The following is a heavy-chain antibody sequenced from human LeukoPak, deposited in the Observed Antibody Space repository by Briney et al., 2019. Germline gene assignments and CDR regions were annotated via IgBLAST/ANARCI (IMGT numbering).Heavy chain of an antibody. V-gene: IGHV4-59*01. CDR3: ARVGGGDHMDV. CDR1: GGSISSYY. J-gene: IGHJ6*03. Sequence: PSETLSLTCTVSGGSISSYYWSWIRQPPGKGLEWIGYIYYSGSTNYNPSLKSRVTISVDTSKNQFSLKLSSVTAADTAVYYCARVGGGDHMDVWGKGTTVTVSS. D-gene: IGHD3-16*01. CDR2: IYYSGST.